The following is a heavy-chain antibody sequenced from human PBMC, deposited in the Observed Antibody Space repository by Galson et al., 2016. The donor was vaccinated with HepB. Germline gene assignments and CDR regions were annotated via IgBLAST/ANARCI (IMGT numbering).Heavy chain of an antibody. D-gene: IGHD1-14*01. Sequence: SVKVSCKASGGTFSSYEISWVRQAPGQGLEWMGGISPIFGTANYTKKFQGRVTLTADESTRTAYMELSSMRSEDTAVYYCARLTTEDAFDIWGQGTMVTVSS. J-gene: IGHJ3*02. CDR1: GGTFSSYE. CDR3: ARLTTEDAFDI. CDR2: ISPIFGTA. V-gene: IGHV1-69*13.